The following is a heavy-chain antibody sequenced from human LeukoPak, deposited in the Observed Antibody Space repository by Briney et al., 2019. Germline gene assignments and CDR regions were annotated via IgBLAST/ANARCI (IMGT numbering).Heavy chain of an antibody. CDR1: GFTFSSYA. D-gene: IGHD1-26*01. CDR3: VRVKVGSWDWFDP. J-gene: IGHJ5*02. CDR2: INSDESTT. V-gene: IGHV3-74*01. Sequence: GGSLRLSCAASGFTFSSYAMSWVRQAPGKGLVWVSRINSDESTTTYADSVKGRFTISRDNAKNTLYLLMNSLRAEDTAVYYCVRVKVGSWDWFDPWGQGTLVTVSS.